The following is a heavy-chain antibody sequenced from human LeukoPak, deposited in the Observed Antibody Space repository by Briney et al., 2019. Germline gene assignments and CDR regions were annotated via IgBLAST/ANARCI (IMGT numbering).Heavy chain of an antibody. J-gene: IGHJ4*02. CDR3: ARSWGYDFWTGNLLDY. Sequence: SETLSLTCTVSGGSISSTSHYWGWLRQPPGKGLEWIGSIYYSGSTYHGPSLKSRVTMSVDTSKNQFSLKLSSVTAADTAVYYCARSWGYDFWTGNLLDYWGQGTLVTVSS. CDR1: GGSISSTSHY. CDR2: IYYSGST. V-gene: IGHV4-39*07. D-gene: IGHD3-3*01.